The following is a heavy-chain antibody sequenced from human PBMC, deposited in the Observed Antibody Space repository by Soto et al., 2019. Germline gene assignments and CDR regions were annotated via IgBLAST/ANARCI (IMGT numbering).Heavy chain of an antibody. J-gene: IGHJ5*02. CDR1: GFTFSSYN. CDR3: AREGDSSGWYNWFDP. CDR2: FSSSSGTI. V-gene: IGHV3-48*01. D-gene: IGHD3-22*01. Sequence: EVQLVESGGGLVQPGGSLRLSCAASGFTFSSYNMNWVRQAPGKGLERVSYFSSSSGTIYYADSVKGRFTISRDNAKNSLYLQMNSLRAEDTAVYYCAREGDSSGWYNWFDPWGQGTLVTVSS.